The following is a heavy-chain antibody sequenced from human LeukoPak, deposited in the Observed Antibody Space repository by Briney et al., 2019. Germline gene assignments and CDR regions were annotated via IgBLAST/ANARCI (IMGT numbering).Heavy chain of an antibody. CDR2: IIPIFGTP. CDR1: GGTFSSYT. V-gene: IGHV1-69*13. CDR3: ARDPGIAVAGPGFDY. Sequence: ASVKVSCKTSGGTFSSYTISWVRQAPGQGLEWMGGIIPIFGTPHYAQKFQDRVTITADASTSTVYMELSSLRSEDTAVYYCARDPGIAVAGPGFDYWGQGTLVTVSS. J-gene: IGHJ4*02. D-gene: IGHD6-19*01.